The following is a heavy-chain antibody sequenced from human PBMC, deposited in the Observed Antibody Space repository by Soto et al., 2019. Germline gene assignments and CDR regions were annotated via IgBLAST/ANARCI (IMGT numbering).Heavy chain of an antibody. CDR2: IKSKTDGGTT. D-gene: IGHD3-10*01. CDR1: GFTFSNAW. Sequence: GGSLRLSCAASGFTFSNAWMSWVRQAPGKGLEWVGRIKSKTDGGTTDYAAPVKGRFTISRDDSKNTLYLQMNSLKTEDTAVNYFTTELLWFGELLYPDAFDIWGQGTMVTVSS. J-gene: IGHJ3*02. V-gene: IGHV3-15*01. CDR3: TTELLWFGELLYPDAFDI.